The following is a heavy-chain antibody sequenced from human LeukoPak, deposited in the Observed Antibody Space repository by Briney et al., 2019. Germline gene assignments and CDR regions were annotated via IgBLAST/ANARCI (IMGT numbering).Heavy chain of an antibody. CDR1: GGTFSSYA. CDR2: IIPIFGTA. D-gene: IGHD3-9*01. Sequence: ASVKVSCKASGGTFSSYAISWVRQAPGQGLEWMGRIIPIFGTANYAQKFQGRVTITTDESTSTAYMELSSLRSEDTAVYYCAREEEGFDWLAGAFDIWSQGTMVTVSS. CDR3: AREEEGFDWLAGAFDI. V-gene: IGHV1-69*05. J-gene: IGHJ3*02.